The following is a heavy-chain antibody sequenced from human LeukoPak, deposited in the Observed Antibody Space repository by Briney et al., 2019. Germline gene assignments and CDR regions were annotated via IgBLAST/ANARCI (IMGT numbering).Heavy chain of an antibody. J-gene: IGHJ5*02. CDR2: IYYSGST. Sequence: SETLSLTCTVSGGSISGYYWSWIRQPPGKGVEWIGYIYYSGSTNYNPSLKSRVTISVDTSKNQFSLKLSSVTAADTAVYYCARVVGYSSGWYDNWFDPWGQGTLVTVSS. CDR1: GGSISGYY. CDR3: ARVVGYSSGWYDNWFDP. V-gene: IGHV4-59*01. D-gene: IGHD6-19*01.